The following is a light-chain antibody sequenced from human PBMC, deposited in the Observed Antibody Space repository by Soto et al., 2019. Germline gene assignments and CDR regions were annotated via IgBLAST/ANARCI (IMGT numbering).Light chain of an antibody. CDR3: QQSYSTPLT. CDR2: AAS. J-gene: IGKJ4*01. CDR1: QSITTY. Sequence: DIQMTQSPSSLSASVGDRVTITCRASQSITTYLNWYQQKPGKAPKLLISAASSLQSGVPSRFSGSGFGTDFTLIISSLQPEDFATYYCQQSYSTPLTFGGGTKVEIK. V-gene: IGKV1-39*01.